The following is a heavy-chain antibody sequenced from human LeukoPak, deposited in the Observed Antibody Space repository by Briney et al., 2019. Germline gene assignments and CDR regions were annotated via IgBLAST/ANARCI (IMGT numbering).Heavy chain of an antibody. J-gene: IGHJ3*02. D-gene: IGHD4/OR15-4a*01. CDR2: IFCGDSDT. CDR1: GYSFTSYW. CDR3: ARTTGLTTRPDGFDI. V-gene: IGHV5-51*01. Sequence: KPGESLKISCKGSGYSFTSYWIGWVRQMPGKGLEWMGIIFCGDSDTRYSPSFQGQVTISADKSMNTAYLQWSSLKASDTAMYYCARTTGLTTRPDGFDIWGQGTMVTVSS.